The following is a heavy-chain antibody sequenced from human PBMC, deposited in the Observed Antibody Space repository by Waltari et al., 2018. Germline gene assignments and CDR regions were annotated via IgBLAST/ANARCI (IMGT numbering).Heavy chain of an antibody. V-gene: IGHV3-74*01. J-gene: IGHJ5*01. CDR3: VRDSKXGTTKFDX. CDR2: INGDGXXX. Sequence: EVQLVESGGGLVQPGGSLRLSCAASGFTXSXYWMHWVRQGPGKGLVXVSRINGDGXXXXXAXSVKGRFTISRDNXKXTLYVQXXSLRAEDXAVYXCVRDSKXGTTKFDXXXQGILVTVSS. CDR1: GFTXSXYW. D-gene: IGHD1-7*01.